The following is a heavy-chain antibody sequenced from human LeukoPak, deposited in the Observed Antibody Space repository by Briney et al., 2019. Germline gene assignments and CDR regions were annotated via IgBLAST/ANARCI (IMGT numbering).Heavy chain of an antibody. J-gene: IGHJ4*02. D-gene: IGHD3-22*01. CDR1: GDSINSLDL. CDR3: AGLVGRYSSGLYYYYFDY. CDR2: MYLSGTT. V-gene: IGHV4-4*02. Sequence: SETLSLTCTVSGDSINSLDLWSWVRQLPGKGLEWIGEMYLSGTTHSNPSVKSRVTISIDKSKTQFFLNLSSVTAADTAVYYCAGLVGRYSSGLYYYYFDYWGQGTLVTVSS.